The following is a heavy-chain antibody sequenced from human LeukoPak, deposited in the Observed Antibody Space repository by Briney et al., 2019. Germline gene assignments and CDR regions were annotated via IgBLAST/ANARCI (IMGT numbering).Heavy chain of an antibody. J-gene: IGHJ3*02. V-gene: IGHV4-39*07. CDR1: GGSISSSSYY. Sequence: SETLSLTCTVSGGSISSSSYYWGWIRQPPGKGLEWIGSIYYSGSTYYNPSLKSRVTISVDTSKNQFSLKMRDVTAADTAVYYCARVTFSPSDAFDIWGQGTMVTVSS. CDR2: IYYSGST. CDR3: ARVTFSPSDAFDI.